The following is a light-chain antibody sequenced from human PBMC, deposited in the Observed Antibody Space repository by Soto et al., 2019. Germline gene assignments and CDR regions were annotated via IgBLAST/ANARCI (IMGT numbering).Light chain of an antibody. Sequence: QSVLTQPASVSGSPGQSITISCTGTSSDVGGYNYVSWYQQHPGKAPKLMIYDVSNRPSGVSNRFSGSKSGNTASLTISGLQAEDEADYYCSSYTSSSINWAFGGGTKLTVL. J-gene: IGLJ3*02. CDR2: DVS. CDR3: SSYTSSSINWA. V-gene: IGLV2-14*01. CDR1: SSDVGGYNY.